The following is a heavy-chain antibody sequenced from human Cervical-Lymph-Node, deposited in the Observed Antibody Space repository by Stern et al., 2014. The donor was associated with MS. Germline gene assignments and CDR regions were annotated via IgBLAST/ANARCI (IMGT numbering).Heavy chain of an antibody. CDR1: GFTVNDYS. CDR3: AKTTVTTRPFEF. Sequence: QLQESGGGLVQPGRSLRLSCAASGFTVNDYSMHWVRQAPGKGLEWVSGISWDGGSTEYAASVKGRFAISRDNAKNSLFLHMNSLRPEDTAFYYCAKTTVTTRPFEFWGQGTLVTVSS. D-gene: IGHD4-17*01. V-gene: IGHV3-9*01. CDR2: ISWDGGST. J-gene: IGHJ4*02.